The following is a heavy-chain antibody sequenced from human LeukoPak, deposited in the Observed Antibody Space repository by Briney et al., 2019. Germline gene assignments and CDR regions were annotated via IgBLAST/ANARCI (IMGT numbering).Heavy chain of an antibody. CDR3: ARSREYDFWSGYYRAEKTEYSQH. Sequence: ASVKVSCKASVYTFTSYDINGVRQATGQGLEWMGWMNPNSGNTGYAQKFKGRATKTRNTSISTAYMELSSLRSEDTAVYYCARSREYDFWSGYYRAEKTEYSQHWGQGTLVTVSS. J-gene: IGHJ1*01. V-gene: IGHV1-8*01. CDR1: VYTFTSYD. CDR2: MNPNSGNT. D-gene: IGHD3-3*01.